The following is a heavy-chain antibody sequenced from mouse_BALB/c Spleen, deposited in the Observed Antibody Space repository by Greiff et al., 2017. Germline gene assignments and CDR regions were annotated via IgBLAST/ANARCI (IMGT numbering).Heavy chain of an antibody. CDR2: IYPGDGDT. V-gene: IGHV1-87*01. J-gene: IGHJ4*01. CDR1: GYTFTSYW. Sequence: VKLMESGAELARPGASVKLSCKASGYTFTSYWMQWVKQRPGQGLEWIGAIYPGDGDTRYTQKFKGKATLTADKSSSTAYMQLSSLASEDSAVYYCARFNSRDYAMDYWGQGTSVTVSS. CDR3: ARFNSRDYAMDY. D-gene: IGHD1-3*01.